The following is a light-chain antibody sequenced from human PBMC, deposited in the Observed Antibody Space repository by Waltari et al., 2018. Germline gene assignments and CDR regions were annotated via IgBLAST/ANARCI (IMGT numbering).Light chain of an antibody. J-gene: IGKJ2*01. CDR3: QQSSITPPYS. CDR2: GAS. Sequence: DIQMTKSPSSMSASVGARVTITCRASQNIGKFLNWYQYKSGKAPNLLIYGASTLQGGVPSRFSGSGSGTEFTLTISSLQLEDFATYYCQQSSITPPYSFGQGTKLEIK. CDR1: QNIGKF. V-gene: IGKV1-39*01.